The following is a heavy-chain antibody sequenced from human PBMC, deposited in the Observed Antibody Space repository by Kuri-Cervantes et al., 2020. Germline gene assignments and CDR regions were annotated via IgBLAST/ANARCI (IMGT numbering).Heavy chain of an antibody. V-gene: IGHV3-9*01. CDR1: GFSFNDYA. D-gene: IGHD2-15*01. CDR2: ISWNSGGI. Sequence: GGSLRLSCAASGFSFNDYAMHWVRQAPGKGLQWVSGISWNSGGIGHADSVKGRFTISRDNAKNSLYLQMNSLRAEDTAVYYCARGRVVAATLSFWYNQRYYYYGMDVWGQGTTVTVSS. J-gene: IGHJ6*02. CDR3: ARGRVVAATLSFWYNQRYYYYGMDV.